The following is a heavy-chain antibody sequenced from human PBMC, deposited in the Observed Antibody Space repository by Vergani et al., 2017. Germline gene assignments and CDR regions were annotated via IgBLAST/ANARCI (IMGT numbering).Heavy chain of an antibody. J-gene: IGHJ4*02. V-gene: IGHV3-23*01. D-gene: IGHD6-6*01. CDR3: AKDLSSSSSRADLDY. CDR2: ISGSGGST. Sequence: EVQLLESGGGLVQPGGSLRLSCAASGFTFSSYVMSWVRQAPGKGLEWVSAISGSGGSTYYADSVKGRFTISRDNSKNTLYLQMNSLRAEDTAVYYCAKDLSSSSSRADLDYWGQGTLVTVSS. CDR1: GFTFSSYV.